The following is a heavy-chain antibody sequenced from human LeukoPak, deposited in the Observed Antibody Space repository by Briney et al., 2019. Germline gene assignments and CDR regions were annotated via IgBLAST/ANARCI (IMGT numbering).Heavy chain of an antibody. CDR2: IYYSGST. CDR3: ARESSGYDPYYYYGMDV. CDR1: GGSISSGGYY. Sequence: SQTLSLTCTVSGGSISSGGYYWSWIRQHPGKGLEWIVNIYYSGSTYYNPSLKSRVTISVDTSKNQFSLKLSSVTAADTAVYYCARESSGYDPYYYYGMDVWGQGTTVTVSS. V-gene: IGHV4-31*03. D-gene: IGHD5-12*01. J-gene: IGHJ6*02.